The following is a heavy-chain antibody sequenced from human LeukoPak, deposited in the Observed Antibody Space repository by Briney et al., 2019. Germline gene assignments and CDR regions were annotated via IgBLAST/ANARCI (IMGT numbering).Heavy chain of an antibody. J-gene: IGHJ4*02. V-gene: IGHV4-31*03. D-gene: IGHD3-22*01. Sequence: PSETLSLTCTVSGGSISSGGYYWSWIRQHPGKGLEWIGYIYYSGSTYYNPSLKSRVTISVDTSKNQFSLKLSSVTAADTAVYYCARVGEDSSGYYYYYFDYWGQGTLVTVSS. CDR2: IYYSGST. CDR3: ARVGEDSSGYYYYYFDY. CDR1: GGSISSGGYY.